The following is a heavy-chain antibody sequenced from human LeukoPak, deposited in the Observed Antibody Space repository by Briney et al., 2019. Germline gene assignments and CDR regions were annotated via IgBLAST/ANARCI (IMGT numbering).Heavy chain of an antibody. D-gene: IGHD2-15*01. J-gene: IGHJ6*02. Sequence: GKSLRLSCAASGFTFNTYAIHWVRQAPGKGLEGVAVIWYDGSNKYYADSVRGRFTISRDNSKNTLYLQMNSLRADDTAIYYCVRDPSCSGGGCYYYYGMDVWGQGTTVTVSS. CDR1: GFTFNTYA. V-gene: IGHV3-33*01. CDR3: VRDPSCSGGGCYYYYGMDV. CDR2: IWYDGSNK.